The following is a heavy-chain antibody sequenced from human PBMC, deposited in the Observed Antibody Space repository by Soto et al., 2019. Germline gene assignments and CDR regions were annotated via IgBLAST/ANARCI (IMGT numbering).Heavy chain of an antibody. CDR1: GFTFSSYA. D-gene: IGHD2-8*02. V-gene: IGHV3-23*01. CDR3: AKVVTPQDPYWYYYYYMDV. J-gene: IGHJ6*03. Sequence: GGSLRLSCAASGFTFSSYAMSWVRQAPGKGLEWVSAISGSGGSTYYADSVKGRFTISRDNSKNTLYLQMNSLRAEDTAVYYCAKVVTPQDPYWYYYYYMDVWGKGTTVTVSS. CDR2: ISGSGGST.